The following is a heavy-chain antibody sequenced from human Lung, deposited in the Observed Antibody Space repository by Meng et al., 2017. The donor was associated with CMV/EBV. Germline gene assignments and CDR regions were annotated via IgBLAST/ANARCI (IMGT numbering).Heavy chain of an antibody. D-gene: IGHD4-11*01. CDR1: GFTFSNAW. CDR2: IKNKADGGTA. J-gene: IGHJ4*02. V-gene: IGHV3-15*01. CDR3: TTMSTIDYNNLPFDD. Sequence: GESLKISCVASGFTFSNAWMNWVRQAPGKGLEWVGRIKNKADGGTADYAAPGKDRFTISRDDTKNTMYQQMNSLKSEDTTVYYCTTMSTIDYNNLPFDDWGKGTMVTVSS.